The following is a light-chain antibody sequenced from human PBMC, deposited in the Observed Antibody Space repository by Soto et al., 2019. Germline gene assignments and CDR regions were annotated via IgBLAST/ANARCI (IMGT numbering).Light chain of an antibody. CDR2: DAS. V-gene: IGKV1-5*01. CDR3: QQYNSYWT. J-gene: IGKJ1*01. CDR1: RSISIW. Sequence: DIQMTQSPSTLSTSVGDTVTITCRASRSISIWLAWYQQNPGKAPTLLIYDASSLGSGVPSRFSGSGSGTEFTLTISSLQPDDFATYYCQQYNSYWTFGQGTKVEIK.